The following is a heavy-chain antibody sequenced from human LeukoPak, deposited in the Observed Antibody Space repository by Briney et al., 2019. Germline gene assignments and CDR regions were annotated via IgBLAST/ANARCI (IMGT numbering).Heavy chain of an antibody. CDR2: INQDESKK. Sequence: GGSLRLSCAASGFSFSNDWMCWVRQAPGKGLGWGAKINQDESKKYYVDSVKGRFTISRDKAKNSLYLQMSSLRAEDTAVYYCARDHAYRTDYWGQGTLVTVSS. J-gene: IGHJ4*02. D-gene: IGHD2-2*01. V-gene: IGHV3-7*01. CDR3: ARDHAYRTDY. CDR1: GFSFSNDW.